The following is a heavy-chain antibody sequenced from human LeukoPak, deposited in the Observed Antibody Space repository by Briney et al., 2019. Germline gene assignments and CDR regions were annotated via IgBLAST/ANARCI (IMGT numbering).Heavy chain of an antibody. CDR3: ARVGVWGSYRLVDY. Sequence: GASVKVSCKTSGYSFTSYYIHWVRQAPGQGLEWMGWINPSSGGTEYAQKFQGRVTMTGDTSISTAYMELSRLRSDDTAVYYCARVGVWGSYRLVDYWGQGTLVTVSS. CDR1: GYSFTSYY. V-gene: IGHV1-2*02. CDR2: INPSSGGT. J-gene: IGHJ4*02. D-gene: IGHD3-16*02.